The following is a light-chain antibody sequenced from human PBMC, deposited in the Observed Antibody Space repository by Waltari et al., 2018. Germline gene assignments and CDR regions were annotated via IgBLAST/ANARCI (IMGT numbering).Light chain of an antibody. CDR2: WAS. V-gene: IGKV4-1*01. J-gene: IGKJ1*01. CDR3: QQYYSRPRT. CDR1: QSLLYSSNNMNY. Sequence: DVVMTQSPDSLTVSLGERAPITCKSSQSLLYSSNNMNYLAWYQQRPGRPPKLLIYWASTRESGVPDRFSGSGSGTDFTLTISSLQAEDVAVYYCQQYYSRPRTFGQGTKVEIK.